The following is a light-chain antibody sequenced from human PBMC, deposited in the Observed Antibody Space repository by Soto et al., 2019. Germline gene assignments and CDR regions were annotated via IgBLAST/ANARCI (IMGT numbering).Light chain of an antibody. Sequence: EIVLAQSPATLSLSPGERATLSCRASQSVGYHLAWYQQKPGQAPRLLIYDASNRATGVPARFSGSGSGTDFTLTISSLEPEDFAVYYCQQRSNLITFGQGTRLEIK. CDR3: QQRSNLIT. V-gene: IGKV3-11*01. CDR1: QSVGYH. CDR2: DAS. J-gene: IGKJ5*01.